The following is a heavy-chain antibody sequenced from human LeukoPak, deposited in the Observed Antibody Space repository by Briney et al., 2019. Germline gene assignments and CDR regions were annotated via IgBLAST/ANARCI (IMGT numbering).Heavy chain of an antibody. CDR2: IKSKTDGGTR. D-gene: IGHD1-26*01. Sequence: GGSLRLSCAVSGFTSSNAWMSWVRQAPGKGLEWVGRIKSKTDGGTRDYAAPVKGRFTISRDDSKNTLYLQMNSLKTEDTAVYYCTTDTYSGSSHGGYWGQGTLVTVSS. V-gene: IGHV3-15*01. J-gene: IGHJ4*02. CDR3: TTDTYSGSSHGGY. CDR1: GFTSSNAW.